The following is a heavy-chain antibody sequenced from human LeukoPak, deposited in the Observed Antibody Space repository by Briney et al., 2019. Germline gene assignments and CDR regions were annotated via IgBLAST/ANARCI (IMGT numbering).Heavy chain of an antibody. CDR2: ISSSGSYI. D-gene: IGHD3-16*02. CDR1: EFTFSSYS. Sequence: PGGSLRLSCAASEFTFSSYSMNWVRQAPGKGLEWVSSISSSGSYIYYADSVKGRFTISRHNAKNSLYLQMNSLRAEDTAVYYCARVPEGVIGMKDVFDIWGQGTMVTVSS. V-gene: IGHV3-21*01. CDR3: ARVPEGVIGMKDVFDI. J-gene: IGHJ3*02.